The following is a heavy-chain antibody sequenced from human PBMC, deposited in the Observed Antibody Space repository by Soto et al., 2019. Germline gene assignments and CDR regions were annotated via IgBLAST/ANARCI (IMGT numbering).Heavy chain of an antibody. J-gene: IGHJ4*02. CDR1: GGSISSYY. D-gene: IGHD6-19*01. Sequence: SETLSLTCTVSGGSISSYYWSWIRQPPEKGLEWIGYIYYSGSTNYNPSLKSRVTISVDTSKNQFSLKLSSVTAADTAVYYCAREGRIAVAGKFDYSGQGTLVTVSS. CDR3: AREGRIAVAGKFDY. CDR2: IYYSGST. V-gene: IGHV4-59*01.